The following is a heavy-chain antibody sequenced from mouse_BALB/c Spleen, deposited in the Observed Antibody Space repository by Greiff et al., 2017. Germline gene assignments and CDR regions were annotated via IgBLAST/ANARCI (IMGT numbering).Heavy chain of an antibody. Sequence: EVKLVESGGGLVQPGGSLRLSCATSGFTFTDYYMSWVRQPPGKALEWLGFIRNKANGYTTEYSASVKGRFTISRDNSQSILYLQMNTLRAEDSATYYCARDQLGYFDYWGQGTTLTVSS. CDR1: GFTFTDYY. CDR3: ARDQLGYFDY. D-gene: IGHD4-1*02. V-gene: IGHV7-3*02. J-gene: IGHJ2*01. CDR2: IRNKANGYTT.